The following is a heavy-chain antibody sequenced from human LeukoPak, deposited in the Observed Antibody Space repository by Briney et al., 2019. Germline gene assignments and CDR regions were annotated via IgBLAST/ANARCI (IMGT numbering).Heavy chain of an antibody. CDR2: ISSSGSTI. CDR1: GFTFSSYE. J-gene: IGHJ4*02. CDR3: ARDWDRGYDTYYFDY. Sequence: PGGSLRLSCAASGFTFSSYEMNWVRQAPGKGLEWVSYISSSGSTIYYADSVKGRFTISRDNAKNSLYLQMNSLRAEDTAVYYCARDWDRGYDTYYFDYWGQGTLVTVSS. V-gene: IGHV3-48*03. D-gene: IGHD5-12*01.